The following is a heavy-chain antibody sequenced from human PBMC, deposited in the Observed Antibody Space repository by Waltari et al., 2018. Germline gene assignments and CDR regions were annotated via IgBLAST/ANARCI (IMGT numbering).Heavy chain of an antibody. J-gene: IGHJ6*03. CDR1: GFTFSNYE. CDR2: ISNRGSTV. V-gene: IGHV3-48*03. Sequence: EVQVVESGGGLVQPGGSLRLSCAASGFTFSNYEMNWVRQALGKGLGWVSYISNRGSTVYYADSVKGRFTISRDNAKNSLYLEMNSLRAEDTAVYYCARPSTEYYYYYYYMDVWGKGTTVTVS. CDR3: ARPSTEYYYYYYYMDV.